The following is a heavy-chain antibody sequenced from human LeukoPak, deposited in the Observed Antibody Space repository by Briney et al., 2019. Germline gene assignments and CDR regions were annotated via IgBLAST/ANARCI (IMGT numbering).Heavy chain of an antibody. J-gene: IGHJ6*03. V-gene: IGHV4-34*01. Sequence: AETLSLTCAVYGGSFSGYYWSWIRQPPGKGLEWIGEMNHSGSTNYNPSLKSRVTISVDTSKNQFSLKLSSVTAADTAVHYCARVYGSGSLPSNYSYMDVWGKGTTVTVSS. CDR2: MNHSGST. D-gene: IGHD3-10*01. CDR1: GGSFSGYY. CDR3: ARVYGSGSLPSNYSYMDV.